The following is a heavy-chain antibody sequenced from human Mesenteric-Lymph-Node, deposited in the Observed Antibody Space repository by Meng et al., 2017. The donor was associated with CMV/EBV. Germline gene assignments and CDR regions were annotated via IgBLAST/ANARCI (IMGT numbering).Heavy chain of an antibody. CDR3: ARDGSGYDFYYGMDV. Sequence: SETLSLTCTVSGGSISSYHWSWIRQPPGKGLEWIGYMYYSGSTNYNPSLKSRVTISVDTSKNQFSLKLSSVTAADTAVYYCARDGSGYDFYYGMDVWGQGTTVTVSS. J-gene: IGHJ6*02. CDR2: MYYSGST. CDR1: GGSISSYH. D-gene: IGHD5-12*01. V-gene: IGHV4-59*01.